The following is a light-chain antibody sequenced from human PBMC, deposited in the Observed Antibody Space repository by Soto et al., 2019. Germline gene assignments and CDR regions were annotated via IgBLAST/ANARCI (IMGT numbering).Light chain of an antibody. J-gene: IGKJ4*01. CDR1: QDIINY. V-gene: IGKV1-33*01. CDR2: DAS. Sequence: DIQMTQSPSSLSASVGDRVTITCQASQDIINYLNWYQQKPGKAPKLLIYDASKLERGVPSRFSGSGSGTEFTFTISSLQPEDIATYYCQQWVTFGGGTQVNIK. CDR3: QQWVT.